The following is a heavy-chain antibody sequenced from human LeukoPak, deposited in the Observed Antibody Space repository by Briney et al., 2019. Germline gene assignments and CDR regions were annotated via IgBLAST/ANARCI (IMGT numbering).Heavy chain of an antibody. V-gene: IGHV1-8*02. D-gene: IGHD6-13*01. J-gene: IGHJ6*02. Sequence: GASVKVSCKASGYTFTGYYMHWVRQAPGQGLEWMGWINPNSGGTGYAQKFQGRVTMTRNTSISTAYMELSSLRSEDTAVYYCARGRGMGQQQLVLRYYYGMDVWGQGTTVTVSS. CDR1: GYTFTGYY. CDR3: ARGRGMGQQQLVLRYYYGMDV. CDR2: INPNSGGT.